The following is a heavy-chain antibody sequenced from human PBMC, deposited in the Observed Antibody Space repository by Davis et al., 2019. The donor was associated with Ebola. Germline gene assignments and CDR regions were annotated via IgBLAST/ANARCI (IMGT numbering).Heavy chain of an antibody. Sequence: ASVKVSCKASGYTFTSYYMHWVRQAPGQGLEWMGIINPSGGSTNYAQKFQGRVTITADESTSTAYMELSSLRSEDTAVYYCASLDYGEQLGYYYYGMDVWGQGTTVTVSS. CDR1: GYTFTSYY. CDR3: ASLDYGEQLGYYYYGMDV. V-gene: IGHV1-46*01. J-gene: IGHJ6*02. CDR2: INPSGGST. D-gene: IGHD4-17*01.